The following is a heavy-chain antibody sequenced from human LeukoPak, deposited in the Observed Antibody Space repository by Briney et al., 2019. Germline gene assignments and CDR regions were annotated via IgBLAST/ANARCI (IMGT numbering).Heavy chain of an antibody. D-gene: IGHD1-14*01. CDR3: ATQTDVTRNYYMDV. Sequence: SETLSLTCTVSGGSISSSSYYWAWIRQPPEKGLEWIGSIHYSGSTYYNPSLQSRVTISIDTSKNQFSLKLRFVTAADTAVYYCATQTDVTRNYYMDVWGKGTTVTISS. CDR2: IHYSGST. CDR1: GGSISSSSYY. V-gene: IGHV4-39*07. J-gene: IGHJ6*03.